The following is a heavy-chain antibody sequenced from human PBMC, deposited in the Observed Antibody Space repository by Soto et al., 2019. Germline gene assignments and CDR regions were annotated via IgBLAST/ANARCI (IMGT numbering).Heavy chain of an antibody. D-gene: IGHD2-15*01. Sequence: QVQLAESGGGVVQPGRSLRLSCAATGFSYSNYGMHWVRQAPGKGLEWVATLWFDGSNEYYGDSVKGRFTISRDISRNTLYLQMNSLRAEDTAVYFCARDLVVGGHSSGSFDYWGHGSLVTVSS. CDR1: GFSYSNYG. CDR3: ARDLVVGGHSSGSFDY. J-gene: IGHJ4*01. V-gene: IGHV3-33*01. CDR2: LWFDGSNE.